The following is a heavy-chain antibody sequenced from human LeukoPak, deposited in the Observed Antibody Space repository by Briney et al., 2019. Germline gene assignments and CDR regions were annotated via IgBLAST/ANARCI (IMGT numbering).Heavy chain of an antibody. CDR3: ARDPGLLKAGAYYFDY. J-gene: IGHJ4*02. D-gene: IGHD5-18*01. CDR1: GGTFISYA. Sequence: SVKVSCKASGGTFISYAISWVRQAPGQGLEWMGGIIPIFGTTNHAQKFQGRVTITADESTSTAYMELSSLRSEDTAVYYCARDPGLLKAGAYYFDYWGQGTLVTVSS. CDR2: IIPIFGTT. V-gene: IGHV1-69*13.